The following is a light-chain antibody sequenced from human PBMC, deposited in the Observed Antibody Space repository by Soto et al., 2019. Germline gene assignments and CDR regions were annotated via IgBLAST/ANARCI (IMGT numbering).Light chain of an antibody. Sequence: QSALTQPASESGSPGQSITISCTGTSSDVGSYNLVSWYQQHPGKAPKLMIYEDTKRPSGVSNRFSGSKSGNTASLTISGLQAEDEADYYCSSYAGSNTYVVFGGGTKVTVL. CDR2: EDT. V-gene: IGLV2-23*01. J-gene: IGLJ2*01. CDR1: SSDVGSYNL. CDR3: SSYAGSNTYVV.